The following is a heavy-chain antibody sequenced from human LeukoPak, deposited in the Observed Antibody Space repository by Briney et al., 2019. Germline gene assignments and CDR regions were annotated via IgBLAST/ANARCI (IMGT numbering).Heavy chain of an antibody. CDR1: GGSFSSHA. J-gene: IGHJ3*02. CDR3: ATPIAAAVNDAFDI. CDR2: INPSGGST. D-gene: IGHD6-13*01. V-gene: IGHV1-46*01. Sequence: ASVKVSCKASGGSFSSHAINWVRQAPGQGLEWMGIINPSGGSTSYAQKFQGRVTMTRDTSTSTVYMELSSPRSEDTAVYYCATPIAAAVNDAFDIWGQGTMVTVSS.